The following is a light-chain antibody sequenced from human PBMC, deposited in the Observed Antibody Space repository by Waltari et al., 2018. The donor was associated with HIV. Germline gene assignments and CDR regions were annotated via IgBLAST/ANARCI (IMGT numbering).Light chain of an antibody. J-gene: IGLJ3*02. V-gene: IGLV2-14*01. Sequence: QSALTQPASVSGSPGPSITISCTGTSSDGGGYNYVSWYQQYPGKAPKLMIYEVSNRPSGVSYRFSGSKSGNTASLTISGLQAEDEADYYCSSYTSSTTRVFGGGTKLTVL. CDR2: EVS. CDR1: SSDGGGYNY. CDR3: SSYTSSTTRV.